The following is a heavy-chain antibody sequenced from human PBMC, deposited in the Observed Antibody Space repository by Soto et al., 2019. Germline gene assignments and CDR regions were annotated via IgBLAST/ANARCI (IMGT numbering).Heavy chain of an antibody. J-gene: IGHJ6*02. V-gene: IGHV3-48*02. Sequence: EVQLVESGGGLVQPGGSLRLSCAASGFTFSSYSMNWVRQAPGKGLEWVSYISSSSSTIYYADSVKGRFTISRDNAQNSLNQQMNSRRDEDTAVYYCARDDYGDYEVGDKDYYYYYGMDVWGQGTTVTVSS. D-gene: IGHD4-17*01. CDR3: ARDDYGDYEVGDKDYYYYYGMDV. CDR1: GFTFSSYS. CDR2: ISSSSSTI.